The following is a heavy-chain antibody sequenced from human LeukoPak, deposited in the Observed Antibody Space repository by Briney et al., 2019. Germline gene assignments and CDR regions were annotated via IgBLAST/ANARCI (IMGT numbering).Heavy chain of an antibody. D-gene: IGHD3-16*01. Sequence: PGGSLRLSCAASGFIFSSYTMNWVRQAPGKGLEWVSSISSSSSYIYYADSVKGRFTISRDNAKNSLYLQMNSLRAEDTAVYYCARVGGGWYFDYWGQGTLVTVSS. V-gene: IGHV3-21*01. CDR2: ISSSSSYI. CDR1: GFIFSSYT. J-gene: IGHJ4*02. CDR3: ARVGGGWYFDY.